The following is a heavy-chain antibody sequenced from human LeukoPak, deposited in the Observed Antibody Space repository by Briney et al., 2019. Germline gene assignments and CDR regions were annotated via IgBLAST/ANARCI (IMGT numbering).Heavy chain of an antibody. CDR2: IYTSGST. V-gene: IGHV4-61*02. Sequence: SQTLSLTCTVSGGSISSGSYYWSWIRQPAGKGLEWIGRIYTSGSTNYNPSLKSRVTISVDTSKNQFSLKLSSVTAADTAVYYCARDDYDFWSGTKNNWFDPWGQGTLVTVSP. CDR3: ARDDYDFWSGTKNNWFDP. D-gene: IGHD3-3*01. CDR1: GGSISSGSYY. J-gene: IGHJ5*02.